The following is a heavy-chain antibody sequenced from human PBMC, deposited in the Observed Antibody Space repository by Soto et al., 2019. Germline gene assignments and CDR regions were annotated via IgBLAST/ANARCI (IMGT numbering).Heavy chain of an antibody. CDR3: VAHGPANYNWFDP. Sequence: SESLALDRSVSAESVKIGSYYGKWVRQQRGKSVESTGGIDYTESTSYNPSLKGRVTISVDTSKNQFSLKLCSLTAADTAVYYCVAHGPANYNWFDPWGQGTLVTV. CDR1: AESVKIGSYY. J-gene: IGHJ5*01. CDR2: IDYTEST. V-gene: IGHV4-39*01.